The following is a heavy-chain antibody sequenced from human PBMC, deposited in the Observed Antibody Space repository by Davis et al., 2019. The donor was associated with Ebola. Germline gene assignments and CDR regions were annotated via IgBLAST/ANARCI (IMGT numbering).Heavy chain of an antibody. D-gene: IGHD3-10*01. Sequence: GGSLRPSCAASGFIFSSYWMSWVRQAPGKGLEWVANIKQDGSEKYYVDSVKGRFTISRDNAKNSLYLQMNSLRAEDTAVYYCARVHLWFGELLSNWFDPWGQGTLVTVSS. V-gene: IGHV3-7*03. CDR1: GFIFSSYW. CDR2: IKQDGSEK. J-gene: IGHJ5*02. CDR3: ARVHLWFGELLSNWFDP.